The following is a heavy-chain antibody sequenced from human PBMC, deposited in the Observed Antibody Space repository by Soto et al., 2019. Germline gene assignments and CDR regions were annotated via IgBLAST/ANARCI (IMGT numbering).Heavy chain of an antibody. J-gene: IGHJ4*02. D-gene: IGHD6-6*01. CDR1: GGSFSGYY. Sequence: QVQLQQWGAGLLKPSETLSLTCAVYGGSFSGYYWSWIRQPPGKGLEWIGEINHSGSTNYNPSLKSRVTISVDTSKKQFSLKLSSVTAADTAVYYCARGKYSAFDYWGQGTLVTVSS. V-gene: IGHV4-34*01. CDR3: ARGKYSAFDY. CDR2: INHSGST.